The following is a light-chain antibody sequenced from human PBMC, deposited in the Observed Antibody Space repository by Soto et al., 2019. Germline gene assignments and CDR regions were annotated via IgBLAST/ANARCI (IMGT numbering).Light chain of an antibody. Sequence: EIVLTQSPGTLSLSPGERATLSCRASQSVSGSYLAWYQLKPGQAPRLLIYAASSRATGIPDRFSGSGSGTDFTLTTSRLEPEDFAVFHCHQYGSSPYTFGQGTKLEIK. CDR3: HQYGSSPYT. V-gene: IGKV3-20*01. J-gene: IGKJ2*01. CDR2: AAS. CDR1: QSVSGSY.